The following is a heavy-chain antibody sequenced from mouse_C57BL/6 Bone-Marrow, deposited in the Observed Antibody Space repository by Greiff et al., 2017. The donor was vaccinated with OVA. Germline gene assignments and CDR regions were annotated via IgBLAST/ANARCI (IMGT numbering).Heavy chain of an antibody. V-gene: IGHV5-12*01. Sequence: EVQRVESGGGLVQPGGSLKLSCAASGFTFSDYYMYWVRQTPEKRLEWVAYISNGGGSTYYPDTVKGRFTISRDNAKNTLYLQMSRLKSEDTAMYYCARQGIYYAMDYWGQGTSVTVSS. CDR3: ARQGIYYAMDY. CDR1: GFTFSDYY. J-gene: IGHJ4*01. CDR2: ISNGGGST. D-gene: IGHD2-14*01.